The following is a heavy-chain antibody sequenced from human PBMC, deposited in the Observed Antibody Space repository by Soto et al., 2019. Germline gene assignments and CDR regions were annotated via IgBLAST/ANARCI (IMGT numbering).Heavy chain of an antibody. D-gene: IGHD2-8*01. CDR3: ARVVRLMLYSDY. V-gene: IGHV3-21*01. CDR1: GFTLTTYA. J-gene: IGHJ4*02. CDR2: ISSSYT. Sequence: PGGSLRLSCAASGFTLTTYAMSWVRQAPGKGLEWVSGISSSYTNYADSVKGRFTISRDNAKNSLYLQMNSLRAEDTAVYYCARVVRLMLYSDYWGQGTLVTSPQ.